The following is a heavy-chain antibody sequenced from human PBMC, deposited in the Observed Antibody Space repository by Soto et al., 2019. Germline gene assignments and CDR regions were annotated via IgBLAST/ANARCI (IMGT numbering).Heavy chain of an antibody. CDR1: GLSLGSYG. CDR3: AREIGYSSTWPAY. J-gene: IGHJ4*02. Sequence: QVQLVESGGGVVQPGRSLRLSCDVSGLSLGSYGMHWVRQAPGKGLEWVAVIGFDGKNENYGDSVKGRFTVSRDNSRNTLYLQMNSLRVEDTAVYFCAREIGYSSTWPAYWGQGTLVTVSS. V-gene: IGHV3-33*01. D-gene: IGHD6-13*01. CDR2: IGFDGKNE.